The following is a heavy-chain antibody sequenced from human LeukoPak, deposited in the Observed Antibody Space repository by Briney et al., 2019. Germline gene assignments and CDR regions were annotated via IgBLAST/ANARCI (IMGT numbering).Heavy chain of an antibody. J-gene: IGHJ5*02. Sequence: GGSLRLSCAASGFTFSSYDMTWVRQAPGKGLEWVTDISGSGGSTYYADSVKGRFTISRYNSKNTLYLQMNSLRPEDTAVYYCAKAMVINMDRWGQGTQVTVSS. V-gene: IGHV3-23*01. CDR3: AKAMVINMDR. CDR2: ISGSGGST. D-gene: IGHD4/OR15-4a*01. CDR1: GFTFSSYD.